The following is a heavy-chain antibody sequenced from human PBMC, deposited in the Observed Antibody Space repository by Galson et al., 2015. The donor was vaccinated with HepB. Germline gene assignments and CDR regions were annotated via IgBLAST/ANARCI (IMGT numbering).Heavy chain of an antibody. Sequence: SLRLSCAASGFTFSSYWMHWVRQAPGKGLVWVSRINSDGSSTSYADSVKGRFTISRDNAKNTLYLQMNSLRAEDTAVYYCARDRDGDYDFDYWGQGTLVTVSS. CDR1: GFTFSSYW. CDR2: INSDGSST. D-gene: IGHD4-17*01. CDR3: ARDRDGDYDFDY. V-gene: IGHV3-74*01. J-gene: IGHJ4*02.